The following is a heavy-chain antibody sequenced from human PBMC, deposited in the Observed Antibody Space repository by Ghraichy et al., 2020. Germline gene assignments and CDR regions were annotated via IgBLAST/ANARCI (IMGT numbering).Heavy chain of an antibody. CDR2: INHSGST. D-gene: IGHD6-19*01. CDR3: ASRGVAIAVAGTLDY. V-gene: IGHV4-34*01. CDR1: GGSFSGYY. Sequence: SETLSLTCAVYGGSFSGYYWSWIRQPPGKGLEWIGEINHSGSTNYNPSLKSRVTISVDTSKNQFSLKLSSVTAADTAVYYCASRGVAIAVAGTLDYWGQGTLVTVSS. J-gene: IGHJ4*02.